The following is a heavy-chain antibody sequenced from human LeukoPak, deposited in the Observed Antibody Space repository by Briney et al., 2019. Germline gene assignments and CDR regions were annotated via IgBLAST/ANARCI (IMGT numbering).Heavy chain of an antibody. CDR3: AKGVCSGGSCYNFDY. CDR2: ISWNSGSI. Sequence: PGGSLRLSCAASGFTFDDYAMHWVRQAPGKGLEWVSGISWNSGSIRYADSVKGRFTISRDNTKSSMYLQMNSLRAEDTALYYCAKGVCSGGSCYNFDYWGQGTLVTVSS. CDR1: GFTFDDYA. J-gene: IGHJ4*02. V-gene: IGHV3-9*01. D-gene: IGHD2-15*01.